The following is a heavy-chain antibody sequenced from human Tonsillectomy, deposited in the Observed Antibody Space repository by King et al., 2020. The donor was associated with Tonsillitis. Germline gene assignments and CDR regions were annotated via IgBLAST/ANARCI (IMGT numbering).Heavy chain of an antibody. V-gene: IGHV4-59*11. CDR3: AREYCNNTSCYFFDY. Sequence: LQLQESGPGLVKPSETLSLTCTVSGDSMSNHYWSWIRQPPGKGLEWIGYIYYSGSTKYNPSLKSRVTISMDTSKNQFSLRLSSVTAADSAVYYCAREYCNNTSCYFFDYWGQGTLVTVSS. J-gene: IGHJ4*02. CDR2: IYYSGST. D-gene: IGHD2-2*01. CDR1: GDSMSNHY.